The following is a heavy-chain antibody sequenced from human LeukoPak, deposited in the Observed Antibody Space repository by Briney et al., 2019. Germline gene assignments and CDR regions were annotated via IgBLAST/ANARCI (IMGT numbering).Heavy chain of an antibody. CDR2: IWYDGSNK. Sequence: GGSLRLSCAASGFTFSSYGMHWVRQAPGKGLEWVAVIWYDGSNKYYADSVKGRFTVSRDNSKNTLYLQMNSLRAEDTAVYYCAREDEVAGWFDPWGQGTLVTVSS. V-gene: IGHV3-33*01. CDR3: AREDEVAGWFDP. J-gene: IGHJ5*02. D-gene: IGHD6-19*01. CDR1: GFTFSSYG.